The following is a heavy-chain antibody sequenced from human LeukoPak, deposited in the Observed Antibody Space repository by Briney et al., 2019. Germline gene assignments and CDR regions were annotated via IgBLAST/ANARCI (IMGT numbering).Heavy chain of an antibody. CDR2: IWSDGSSQ. V-gene: IGHV3-33*06. J-gene: IGHJ5*02. D-gene: IGHD2-21*01. CDR1: GFTFSNYG. CDR3: AKDRGSRIYDGFTWIDP. Sequence: PGGSLRLSCAASGFTFSNYGMHWVRQAPGKGLEWVALIWSDGSSQYYADSVKGRFTISRDNSNNTQFLQMNSLRAEDTAVYYCAKDRGSRIYDGFTWIDPWGQGTLVTVSS.